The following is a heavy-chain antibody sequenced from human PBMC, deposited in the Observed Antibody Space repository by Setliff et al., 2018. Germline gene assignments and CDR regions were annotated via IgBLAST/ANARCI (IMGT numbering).Heavy chain of an antibody. Sequence: ASVKVSCKASGYTFTSSDINWVRQATGQGLEWMGWMNPNSGNTGYAQKSQGRVTITRNTSIRTAYMELSSLRSEDTAVYYCARSYQGVDDFWSGYFQTDYYYYMDVWGKGTTVTVSS. CDR3: ARSYQGVDDFWSGYFQTDYYYYMDV. CDR2: MNPNSGNT. J-gene: IGHJ6*03. V-gene: IGHV1-8*03. D-gene: IGHD3-3*01. CDR1: GYTFTSSD.